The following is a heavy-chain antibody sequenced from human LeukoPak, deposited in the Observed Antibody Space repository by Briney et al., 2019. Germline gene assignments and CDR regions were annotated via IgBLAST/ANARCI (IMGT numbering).Heavy chain of an antibody. CDR1: GFTFSSYG. J-gene: IGHJ4*02. CDR3: ARDFRGYNSY. V-gene: IGHV3-30*02. D-gene: IGHD5-24*01. CDR2: IRYDGSNK. Sequence: PGGSLRLSCAASGFTFSSYGMHWVRQAPGKGLEWVAFIRYDGSNKYYADSVKGRFTMSRDNSKNTLYLQMNSLRVEDTAVYYCARDFRGYNSYWGQGTLVTVSS.